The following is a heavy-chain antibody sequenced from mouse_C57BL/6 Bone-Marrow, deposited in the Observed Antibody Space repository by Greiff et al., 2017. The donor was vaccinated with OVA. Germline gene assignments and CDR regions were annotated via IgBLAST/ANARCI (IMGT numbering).Heavy chain of an antibody. V-gene: IGHV1-19*01. CDR2: IKPYNGVT. CDR3: ARRGQLRPYYFDY. J-gene: IGHJ2*01. Sequence: VQLQQSGPVLVKPGASVKMSCKASGYTFTDYYMNWVKQSHGKSLEWIGVIKPYNGVTSYNKKFKGKATLTVDKSSITAYMELNSLTSEDSAVYYCARRGQLRPYYFDYWGQGTTLTVSS. CDR1: GYTFTDYY. D-gene: IGHD3-2*02.